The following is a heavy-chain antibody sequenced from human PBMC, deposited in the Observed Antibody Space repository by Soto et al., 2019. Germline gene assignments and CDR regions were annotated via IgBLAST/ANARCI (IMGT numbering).Heavy chain of an antibody. V-gene: IGHV4-34*01. J-gene: IGHJ6*03. D-gene: IGHD2-15*01. CDR1: GGSFSGYY. CDR2: INHSGST. Sequence: SETLSLTCAVYGGSFSGYYWSWIRQPPGKGLEWIGEINHSGSTNYNPSLKSRVTISVDTSKNQFSLKLSSVTAADTAVYYCARRYCSGGSCYRAHYYMDVWGKGTTVTVSS. CDR3: ARRYCSGGSCYRAHYYMDV.